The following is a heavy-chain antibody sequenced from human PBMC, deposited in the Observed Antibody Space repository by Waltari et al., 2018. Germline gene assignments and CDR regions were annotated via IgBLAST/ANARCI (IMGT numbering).Heavy chain of an antibody. D-gene: IGHD2-15*01. V-gene: IGHV4-4*02. CDR2: VHGTGRT. CDR1: GDSVSSAFL. Sequence: QLQLQESGPGLVKPSGTLSVNCAVSGDSVSSAFLWNWVRQSPKKGLEWIGQVHGTGRTNYNPSFASRVTVSLDTSKNLFALKVTSATAADTAVYYCARDRGRGLYLDTWGPGTLVTVSP. J-gene: IGHJ5*02. CDR3: ARDRGRGLYLDT.